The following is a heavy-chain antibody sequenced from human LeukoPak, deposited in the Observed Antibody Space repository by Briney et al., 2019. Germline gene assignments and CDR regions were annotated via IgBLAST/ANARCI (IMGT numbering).Heavy chain of an antibody. V-gene: IGHV3-21*01. Sequence: GGSLRLSCAASGFTFSSYSMNWVRQAPGKGLEWVSSISSSSSYLYYADSVKGRFTISRDNAKNSLYLQMNSLRAEDTAVYYCARDLTDIVVVVAATGPGGFDPWGQGTLVTVSS. J-gene: IGHJ5*02. CDR3: ARDLTDIVVVVAATGPGGFDP. D-gene: IGHD2-15*01. CDR2: ISSSSSYL. CDR1: GFTFSSYS.